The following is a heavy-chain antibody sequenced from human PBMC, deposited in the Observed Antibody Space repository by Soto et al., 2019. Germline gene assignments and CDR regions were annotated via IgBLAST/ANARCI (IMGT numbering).Heavy chain of an antibody. CDR3: ARHKGYYYVMDV. CDR2: INHSRST. J-gene: IGHJ6*02. CDR1: GGRFSGYY. Sequence: NPSQTLPLTCAVYGGRFSGYYRGLIRQHPGKGLEWIGEINHSRSTNYKPSLKSRVTISVDTSKNQFSLKLRSVTAADTAVYYRARHKGYYYVMDVCGQGTTVSVSS. V-gene: IGHV4-34*01.